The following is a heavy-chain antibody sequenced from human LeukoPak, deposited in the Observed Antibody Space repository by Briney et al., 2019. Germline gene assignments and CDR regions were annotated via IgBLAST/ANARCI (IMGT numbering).Heavy chain of an antibody. CDR3: ARERDGSGTQRGLDY. J-gene: IGHJ4*02. CDR1: GGSISSYY. D-gene: IGHD3-10*01. Sequence: SETLSLTCTVSGGSISSYYWSWIRQPAGKGLEWIGRIYTSGSTNYNPSLKSRVTISVDTSKNQFSLKPSSVTAADTAVFYCARERDGSGTQRGLDYWGQGTLVTVSS. CDR2: IYTSGST. V-gene: IGHV4-4*07.